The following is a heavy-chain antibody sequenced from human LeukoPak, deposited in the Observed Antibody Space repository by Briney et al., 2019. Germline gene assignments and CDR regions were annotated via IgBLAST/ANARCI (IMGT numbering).Heavy chain of an antibody. D-gene: IGHD1-7*01. Sequence: PGGSLRLSCAASGFTFSSYAMSWVRQAPGKGLEWVSAIGGSGGSTYYADSVKGRFTISRDNSKNTLYLQMNSLRAEDTAVYYYAKGGTTIDYFDYWGQGTLVTVSS. CDR3: AKGGTTIDYFDY. J-gene: IGHJ4*02. V-gene: IGHV3-23*01. CDR2: IGGSGGST. CDR1: GFTFSSYA.